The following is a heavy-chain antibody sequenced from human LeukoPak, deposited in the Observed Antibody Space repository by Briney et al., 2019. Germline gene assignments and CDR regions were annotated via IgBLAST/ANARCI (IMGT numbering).Heavy chain of an antibody. V-gene: IGHV1-18*01. Sequence: GASVKVSCKASGYTSTSYGISWVRQAPGQGLERMGWISAYNGNTNYAQKLQGRVTMTTDTSTSTAYMELRSLRSDDTAVYYCARDQRANDYGDYPNFDYWGQGTLVTVSS. D-gene: IGHD4-17*01. CDR2: ISAYNGNT. CDR1: GYTSTSYG. CDR3: ARDQRANDYGDYPNFDY. J-gene: IGHJ4*02.